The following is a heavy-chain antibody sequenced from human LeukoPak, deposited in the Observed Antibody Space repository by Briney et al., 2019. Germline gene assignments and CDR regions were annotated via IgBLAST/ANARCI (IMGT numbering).Heavy chain of an antibody. V-gene: IGHV3-11*01. Sequence: GGSLRLSCAASGFTFSDYYMSWIRQAPGKGLEWVSYISSSGSTIYYADSVKGRFTISRDNAKNSLYLQMNSLRAEDTAVYYCARDAMYNWNPRANLDYWGQGTLVTVSS. CDR3: ARDAMYNWNPRANLDY. J-gene: IGHJ4*02. CDR1: GFTFSDYY. D-gene: IGHD1-20*01. CDR2: ISSSGSTI.